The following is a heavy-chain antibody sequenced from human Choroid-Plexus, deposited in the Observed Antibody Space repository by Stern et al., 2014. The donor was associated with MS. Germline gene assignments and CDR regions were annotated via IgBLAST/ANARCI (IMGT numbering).Heavy chain of an antibody. CDR2: VSYDGSNK. D-gene: IGHD2/OR15-2a*01. J-gene: IGHJ5*02. V-gene: IGHV3-30*18. CDR3: AKDRQYLTYFFDH. CDR1: GFTFGSCA. Sequence: VQLEASGGAVVQPGRPLRLSCVASGFTFGSCALPWVRQAPGKGLEWVAGVSYDGSNKYYADSVKGRFTISRDNSQNTLYMQMSSLRPEDTAVYYCAKDRQYLTYFFDHWGQGSLVTVSS.